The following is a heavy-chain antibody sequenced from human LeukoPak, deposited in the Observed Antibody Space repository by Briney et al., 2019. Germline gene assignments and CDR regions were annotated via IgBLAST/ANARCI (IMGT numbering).Heavy chain of an antibody. CDR1: GFTVSSNY. D-gene: IGHD5-24*01. CDR2: IYSGGST. J-gene: IGHJ3*02. Sequence: GGSLRLSCAASGFTVSSNYMSWVRQAPGKGLEWVSVIYSGGSTYYADSVKGRFTISRDNSKNTLYLQMNSLRAEDTAVYYCARGLRDPFDSFDIWGQGTMVTVSS. V-gene: IGHV3-53*01. CDR3: ARGLRDPFDSFDI.